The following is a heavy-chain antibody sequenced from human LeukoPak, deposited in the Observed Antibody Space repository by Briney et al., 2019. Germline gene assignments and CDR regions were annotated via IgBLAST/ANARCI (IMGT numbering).Heavy chain of an antibody. Sequence: PGGSLRLSCAASGFTFSDYYMSWIRQAPGKWLEWVSYISSSGTTIYYADSVKGRFTISRDNAKNSLYLQMNSLRAEDTAVYYCARRRDSGSLQHFDYWGQGTLVTVSS. CDR1: GFTFSDYY. CDR3: ARRRDSGSLQHFDY. J-gene: IGHJ4*02. D-gene: IGHD1-26*01. CDR2: ISSSGTTI. V-gene: IGHV3-11*01.